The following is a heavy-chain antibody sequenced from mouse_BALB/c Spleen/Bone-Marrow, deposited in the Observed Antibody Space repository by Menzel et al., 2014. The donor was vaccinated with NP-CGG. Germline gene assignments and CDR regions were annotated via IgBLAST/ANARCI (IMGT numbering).Heavy chain of an antibody. V-gene: IGHV1-5*01. CDR2: IYPGISDT. Sequence: VHVKQSGTVLVRPGASVKMSCKASGYTFTSYWMHWVKRRPGQGLEWIGAIYPGISDTSYNQKFKGKAKLTAVTSTGTAYMELSSLTNEDSAVYYCTRSGNAMDYWGQGTSVTVSS. CDR3: TRSGNAMDY. D-gene: IGHD1-1*02. CDR1: GYTFTSYW. J-gene: IGHJ4*01.